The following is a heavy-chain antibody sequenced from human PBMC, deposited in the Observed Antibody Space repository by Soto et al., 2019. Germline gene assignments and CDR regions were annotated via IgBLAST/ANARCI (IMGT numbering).Heavy chain of an antibody. D-gene: IGHD3-16*01. CDR1: GGSISSGGYY. CDR3: ARVGGINWFDP. V-gene: IGHV4-31*03. Sequence: QVQLQESGPGLVKPSQTLSLTCTVSGGSISSGGYYWSWIRQHPGKGLEWIGYIYYSGSTYYNPSVKSRVTISVVTSKNEFSLELSSVTAADAAVYYCARVGGINWFDPWGQGTLVTVSS. J-gene: IGHJ5*02. CDR2: IYYSGST.